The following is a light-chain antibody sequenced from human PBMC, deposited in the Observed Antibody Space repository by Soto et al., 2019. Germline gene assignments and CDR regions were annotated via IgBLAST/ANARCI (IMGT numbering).Light chain of an antibody. Sequence: EIVMTQSPATLSSFPGDRVTLSCRASQYINTRFAWYQHRPGQSPRLLIYQTSLRAAGIPARFSGSGSGTEFTLTISSLQSEDFAVYYCQQYNNWPTFGQGTRLE. CDR1: QYINTR. J-gene: IGKJ5*01. CDR3: QQYNNWPT. CDR2: QTS. V-gene: IGKV3D-15*01.